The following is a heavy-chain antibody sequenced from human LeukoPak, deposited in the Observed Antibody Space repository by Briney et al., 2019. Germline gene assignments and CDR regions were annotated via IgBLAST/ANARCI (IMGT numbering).Heavy chain of an antibody. CDR1: GFTFSSYG. Sequence: GGSLRLSCAASGFTFSSYGMHWVRQAPGKGLEWVAVISYDGSNKYYADSVKGRFTISRDNSKNTLYLQMNSLRAEDTAEYYCAKDQGRVSSGWSFDYWGQGTLVTVSS. CDR3: AKDQGRVSSGWSFDY. D-gene: IGHD6-19*01. V-gene: IGHV3-30*18. J-gene: IGHJ4*02. CDR2: ISYDGSNK.